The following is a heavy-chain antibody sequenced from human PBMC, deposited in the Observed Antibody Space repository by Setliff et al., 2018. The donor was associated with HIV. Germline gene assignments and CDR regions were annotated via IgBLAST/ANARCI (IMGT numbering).Heavy chain of an antibody. CDR2: ISYSGSP. Sequence: SETLSLTCTVSGGSISSHYWSWIRQPPGKGLEWIGFISYSGSPNSNPSLKSRVTISVDTSENQFSLKLSSVTAADTAVYYCARGFLSIFGVVSYFDYWGQGTLVTVSS. J-gene: IGHJ4*02. V-gene: IGHV4-59*11. CDR1: GGSISSHY. CDR3: ARGFLSIFGVVSYFDY. D-gene: IGHD3-3*01.